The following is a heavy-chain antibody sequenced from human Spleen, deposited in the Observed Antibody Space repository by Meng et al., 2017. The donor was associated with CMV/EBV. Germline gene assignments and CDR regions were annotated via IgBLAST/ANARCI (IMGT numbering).Heavy chain of an antibody. D-gene: IGHD4-11*01. CDR3: AREEVTSYEEFNY. J-gene: IGHJ4*02. V-gene: IGHV1-2*02. CDR2: ISTYSGGT. CDR1: GYTFTSYD. Sequence: ASVKVSCKASGYTFTSYDITWVRQAPGQGLEWMGWISTYSGGTNYAQKFQGRVTMTRDTSISTAYMELSRLRSDDTAVYYCAREEVTSYEEFNYWGQGTLVTVSS.